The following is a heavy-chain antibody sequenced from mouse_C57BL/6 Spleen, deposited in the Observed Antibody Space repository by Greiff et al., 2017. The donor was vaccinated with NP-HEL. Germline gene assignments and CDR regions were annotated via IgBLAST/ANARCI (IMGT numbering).Heavy chain of an antibody. V-gene: IGHV1-50*01. CDR2: IDPADSYT. D-gene: IGHD1-1*01. CDR3: ARPLITTVVASFDY. Sequence: QVQLQQPGAELVKPGASVKLSCKASGYTFTSYWMQWVKQRPGQGLEWIGEIDPADSYTNYNQKFKGKATLTVDTSSSTAYMQLTSLTSADSAVYSSARPLITTVVASFDYWGQGTTLTVSS. J-gene: IGHJ2*01. CDR1: GYTFTSYW.